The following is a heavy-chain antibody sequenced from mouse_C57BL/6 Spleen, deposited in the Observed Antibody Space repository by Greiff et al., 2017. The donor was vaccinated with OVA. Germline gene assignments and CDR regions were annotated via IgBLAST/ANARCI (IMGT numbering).Heavy chain of an antibody. CDR2: INPNYGTT. D-gene: IGHD2-3*01. J-gene: IGHJ3*01. CDR3: ARGGIYDGYYGWFAY. CDR1: GYSFTDYN. Sequence: VQLQQSGPELVKPGASVKISCKASGYSFTDYNMNWVKQSNGKSLEWIGVINPNYGTTSYNQKFKGKATLTVDQSSSTAYMQLNSLTSEDSAVYYCARGGIYDGYYGWFAYWGQGTLVTVSA. V-gene: IGHV1-39*01.